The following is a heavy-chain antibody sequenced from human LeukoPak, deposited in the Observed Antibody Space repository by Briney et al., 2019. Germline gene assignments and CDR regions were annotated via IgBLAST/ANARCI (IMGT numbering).Heavy chain of an antibody. D-gene: IGHD3-16*01. CDR2: ISSYHANT. V-gene: IGHV1-18*01. CDR3: ARGDVYFDY. CDR1: GYTFTNYN. J-gene: IGHJ4*02. Sequence: ASVKVSCTASGYTFTNYNITWVRQAPEQGLEWMCWISSYHANTNPAQKLQVRVTMTTDTCTSTVYMELRSLRSTDTDIYYCARGDVYFDYWGQGSLVTVSS.